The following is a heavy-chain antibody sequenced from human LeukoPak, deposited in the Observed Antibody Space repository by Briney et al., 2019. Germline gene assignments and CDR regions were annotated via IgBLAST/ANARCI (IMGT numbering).Heavy chain of an antibody. CDR3: ARGPEYSSSWYTYYYYYMDV. J-gene: IGHJ6*03. D-gene: IGHD6-13*01. CDR2: IYYSGST. V-gene: IGHV4-59*12. CDR1: GGSISSYY. Sequence: SETLSLTCTVSGGSISSYYWSWIRQPPGKGLEWIGYIYYSGSTNYNPSLKSRVTISVDTSKNQFSLKLSSVTAADTAVYYCARGPEYSSSWYTYYYYYMDVWGKGTTVTVSS.